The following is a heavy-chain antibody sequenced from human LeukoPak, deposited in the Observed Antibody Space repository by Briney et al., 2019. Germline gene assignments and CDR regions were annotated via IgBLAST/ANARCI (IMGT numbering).Heavy chain of an antibody. D-gene: IGHD3-3*01. Sequence: GGSLRLSCAASGFTFSSYAMSWVRQAPGKGLEWVSAISGSGGSTYYADSVKGRFTISRDNSKNTLYLQMNSLRAEDTAVYYCAKDLGRGYDFWSGYPGLGWNYMDVWGKGTTVTVSS. CDR3: AKDLGRGYDFWSGYPGLGWNYMDV. V-gene: IGHV3-23*01. J-gene: IGHJ6*03. CDR2: ISGSGGST. CDR1: GFTFSSYA.